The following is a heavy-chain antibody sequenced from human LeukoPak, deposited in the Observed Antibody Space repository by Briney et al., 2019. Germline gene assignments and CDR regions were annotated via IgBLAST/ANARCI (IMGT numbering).Heavy chain of an antibody. V-gene: IGHV3-23*01. D-gene: IGHD6-19*01. CDR3: AGDRNSDWYSPLDY. CDR2: ITATGDTA. CDR1: GFTFTKCA. J-gene: IGHJ4*02. Sequence: LPGGSLRLSCVASGFTFTKCAMSWIRQAPGKGLEWVAIITATGDTAYYADSVKGRFTISRDNSRNTVYMQMDSLRAEDTAIYYCAGDRNSDWYSPLDYWGQGSQVTVSP.